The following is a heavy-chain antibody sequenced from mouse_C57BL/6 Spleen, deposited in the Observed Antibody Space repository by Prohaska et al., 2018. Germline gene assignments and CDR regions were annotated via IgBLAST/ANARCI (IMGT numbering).Heavy chain of an antibody. CDR3: VRHEGNWGEDAWFAY. V-gene: IGHV10-1*01. J-gene: IGHJ3*01. CDR1: GFSFNTYA. Sequence: EVQLVESVVGLVQPKGSLKLSCAASGFSFNTYAMNWVRQAPGKGLEWVARIRSKSNNYATYYADSVKDRFTISRDDSESMLYLQMNNLKTEDTAMYYCVRHEGNWGEDAWFAYWGQGTLVTVSA. CDR2: IRSKSNNYAT.